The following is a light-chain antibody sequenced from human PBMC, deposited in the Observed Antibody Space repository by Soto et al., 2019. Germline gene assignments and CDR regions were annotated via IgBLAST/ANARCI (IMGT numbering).Light chain of an antibody. CDR1: SSDVGGYNY. CDR2: EVT. V-gene: IGLV2-14*01. CDR3: SSYTRSSTPGV. J-gene: IGLJ3*02. Sequence: QSALTQPASVSGSPGQSITISCTGTSSDVGGYNYVSWYQQHPGKAPKLMIYEVTNRPSGVSNRFSGSKSGNTASLTISGRQAEDEADYYCSSYTRSSTPGVFGGGTKVTVL.